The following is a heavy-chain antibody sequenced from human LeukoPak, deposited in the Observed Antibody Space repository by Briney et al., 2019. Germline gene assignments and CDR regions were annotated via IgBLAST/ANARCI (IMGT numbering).Heavy chain of an antibody. J-gene: IGHJ4*02. V-gene: IGHV1-46*01. CDR1: GYTFTGYY. CDR3: ARTICTSCHFDY. Sequence: ASVKVSCKASGYTFTGYYMHWVRQAPGQELEWMGIINPSGGSTSYAQKFQGRVTMTRDMSTSTVYMELSSLRSEDTAVYYCARTICTSCHFDYWGQGTLVAVSS. CDR2: INPSGGST. D-gene: IGHD2-2*01.